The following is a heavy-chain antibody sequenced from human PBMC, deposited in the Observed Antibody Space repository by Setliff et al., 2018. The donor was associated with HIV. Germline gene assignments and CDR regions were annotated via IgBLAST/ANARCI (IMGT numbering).Heavy chain of an antibody. Sequence: GGSLRLSCAASGFTFDRYWMHWVRQAPGKGLVWVSRVNSDGSSKTYADSVKDRFIISRDNAKNTLYLQMNSLRAEDTGVYYCHSGYDTEEQSYFDYWGQGTLVTVSS. CDR3: HSGYDTEEQSYFDY. CDR1: GFTFDRYW. D-gene: IGHD5-12*01. CDR2: VNSDGSSK. V-gene: IGHV3-74*01. J-gene: IGHJ4*02.